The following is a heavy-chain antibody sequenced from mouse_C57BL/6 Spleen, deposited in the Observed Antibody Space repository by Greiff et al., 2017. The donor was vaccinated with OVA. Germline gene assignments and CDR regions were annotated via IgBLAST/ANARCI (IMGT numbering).Heavy chain of an antibody. CDR2: IWRGGST. J-gene: IGHJ2*01. CDR3: AKNLGDGSSYPDD. V-gene: IGHV2-5*01. CDR1: GFSLTSYG. Sequence: VKLMESGPGLVQPSQSLSITCTVSGFSLTSYGVHWVRQSPGKGLEWLGVIWRGGSTDYNAAFMSRLSITKDNSKSQVFFKMNSLQADDTAIYYCAKNLGDGSSYPDDWGQGTTLTVSS. D-gene: IGHD1-1*01.